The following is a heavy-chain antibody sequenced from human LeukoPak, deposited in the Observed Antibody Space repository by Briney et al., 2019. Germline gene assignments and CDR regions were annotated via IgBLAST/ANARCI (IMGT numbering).Heavy chain of an antibody. Sequence: PSETLSLTCAVYGGSFSGYYWSWIRQPPGKGLEWIGEINHSGSTNYNPSLKSRVTISVDTSKNQFSLKLSSVTAADTAVYYCARGRIAAAGTGPYYYYYGMDVWGQGTTVTVSS. CDR1: GGSFSGYY. J-gene: IGHJ6*02. D-gene: IGHD6-13*01. CDR2: INHSGST. V-gene: IGHV4-34*01. CDR3: ARGRIAAAGTGPYYYYYGMDV.